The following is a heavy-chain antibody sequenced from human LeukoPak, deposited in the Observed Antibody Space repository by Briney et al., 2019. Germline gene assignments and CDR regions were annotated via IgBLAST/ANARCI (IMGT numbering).Heavy chain of an antibody. J-gene: IGHJ4*02. D-gene: IGHD3-10*01. V-gene: IGHV3-48*04. CDR1: GFTFSSYG. CDR2: ISSSGSTI. CDR3: ARDGGDYGSGSYYAY. Sequence: GGSLRLSCAASGFTFSSYGMTWVRQAPGKGLEWVSYISSSGSTIYYADSVKGRFTISRDNAKKSLYLQMDSLRAEDTAVYYCARDGGDYGSGSYYAYWGQGTLVTVSS.